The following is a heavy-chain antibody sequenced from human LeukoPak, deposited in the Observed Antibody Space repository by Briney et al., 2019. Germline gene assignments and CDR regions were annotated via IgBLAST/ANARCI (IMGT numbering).Heavy chain of an antibody. D-gene: IGHD3-3*01. J-gene: IGHJ4*02. CDR1: GYTFTGYY. CDR2: INPNSGGT. CDR3: ARNDFWSGYYSFDY. V-gene: IGHV1-2*02. Sequence: VASVKVSCKASGYTFTGYYMHWVRQAPGQGLEWMGWINPNSGGTNYAQKFQGRVTMTRDTSISTAYMELSRLRSDDTAVYYCARNDFWSGYYSFDYWGQGTLVTVSS.